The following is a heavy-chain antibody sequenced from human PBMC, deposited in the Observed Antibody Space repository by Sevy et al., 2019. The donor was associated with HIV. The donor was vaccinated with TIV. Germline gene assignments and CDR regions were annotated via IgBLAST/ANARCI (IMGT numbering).Heavy chain of an antibody. CDR2: ISIDGSNK. Sequence: GGSLRLSCAASGFTFKYHGMHWVRQAPGKGLEWLSLISIDGSNKYYADSVKGRFTISRDNAKNTVSVLMNSLRPEDTATYYCAKDGGHIDIDYWGQGILVTVSS. D-gene: IGHD2-15*01. CDR3: AKDGGHIDIDY. CDR1: GFTFKYHG. J-gene: IGHJ4*02. V-gene: IGHV3-30*18.